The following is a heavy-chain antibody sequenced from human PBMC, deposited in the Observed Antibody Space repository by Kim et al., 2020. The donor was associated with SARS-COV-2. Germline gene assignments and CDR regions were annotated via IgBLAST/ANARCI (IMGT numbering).Heavy chain of an antibody. CDR2: MNPNSGNT. D-gene: IGHD3-10*01. J-gene: IGHJ4*02. V-gene: IGHV1-8*01. CDR1: GYTFTSYD. Sequence: ASVKVSCKASGYTFTSYDINWVRQATGQGLEWMGWMNPNSGNTGYAQKFQGRVTMTRNTSISTAYMELSSLRSEDTAVYYCARGGFITMVRGATQYYFDYWGQGTLVTVSS. CDR3: ARGGFITMVRGATQYYFDY.